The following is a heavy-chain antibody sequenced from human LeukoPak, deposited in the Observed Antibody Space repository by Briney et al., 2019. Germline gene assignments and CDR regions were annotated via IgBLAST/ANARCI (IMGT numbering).Heavy chain of an antibody. D-gene: IGHD3-16*01. Sequence: GGSLTLSCAPSGFTFDVYAMHWVRHARGKGLECVSLIRGGGGSTYYADSVTGRFTISRDNSKNSLYLQMNSLRTEDTALCYCAKGHLGEGTLMEYYYYYYGMDVWGQGTTVTVSS. CDR2: IRGGGGST. CDR1: GFTFDVYA. CDR3: AKGHLGEGTLMEYYYYYYGMDV. V-gene: IGHV3-43*02. J-gene: IGHJ6*02.